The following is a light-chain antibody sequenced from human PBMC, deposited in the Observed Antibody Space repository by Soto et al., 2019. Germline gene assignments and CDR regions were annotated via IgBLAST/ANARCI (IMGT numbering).Light chain of an antibody. CDR3: QQYNTWRQIT. J-gene: IGKJ5*01. CDR2: GAS. V-gene: IGKV3-15*01. Sequence: EIVMTQSPATLSVSPGERATLSCRASQSISSNVGWYQQRPGHAPRLLIYGASTRATGIPARFSGSGSGTEFTLTISSLDSEDSAVYYCQQYNTWRQITFGQGTRLEIK. CDR1: QSISSN.